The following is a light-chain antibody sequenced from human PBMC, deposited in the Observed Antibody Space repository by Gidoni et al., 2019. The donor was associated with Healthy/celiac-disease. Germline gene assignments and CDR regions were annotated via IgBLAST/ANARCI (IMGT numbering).Light chain of an antibody. CDR2: DAS. J-gene: IGKJ3*01. Sequence: DIQMTQSPSSLSASVRDRVTITCQASQDISNYLNWYQQKPGKAPKLLIYDASNLETGVPSRFSGSGPGTDFTFTISSLQPEDIATFYCQQYDNLLTFGPGTKVDIK. CDR3: QQYDNLLT. V-gene: IGKV1-33*01. CDR1: QDISNY.